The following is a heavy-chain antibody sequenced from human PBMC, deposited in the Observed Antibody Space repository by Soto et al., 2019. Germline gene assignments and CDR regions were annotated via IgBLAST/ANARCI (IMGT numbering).Heavy chain of an antibody. CDR3: ERDPTLAVAETYGMDV. D-gene: IGHD6-19*01. Sequence: SETLSLTCAVYGGSFSGYYWSWIRQPPGKGLEWIGEINHSGSTNYNPSLKSRVTISVDTSKNQFSLKLSSVTAADTAVYYCERDPTLAVAETYGMDVWGQGTTVTVSS. CDR2: INHSGST. V-gene: IGHV4-34*01. J-gene: IGHJ6*02. CDR1: GGSFSGYY.